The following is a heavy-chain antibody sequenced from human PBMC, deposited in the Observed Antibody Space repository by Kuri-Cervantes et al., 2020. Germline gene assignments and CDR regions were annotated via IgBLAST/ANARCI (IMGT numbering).Heavy chain of an antibody. D-gene: IGHD4-23*01. CDR3: ARVVGTTVAAGHWPYYFDY. CDR1: GFTFSSYA. Sequence: GESLKISCAASGFTFSSYAMHWVRQAPGKGLEYVSAISSNGGSTYYADSVKGRFTISRDNSKNTLYLQMGSLRAEDMAVYYCARVVGTTVAAGHWPYYFDYWGQGTLVTVSS. CDR2: ISSNGGST. J-gene: IGHJ4*02. V-gene: IGHV3-64*02.